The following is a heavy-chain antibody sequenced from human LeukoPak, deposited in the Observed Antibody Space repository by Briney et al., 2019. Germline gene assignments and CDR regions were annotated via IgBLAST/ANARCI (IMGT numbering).Heavy chain of an antibody. CDR1: GGSISPFY. J-gene: IGHJ4*02. CDR3: TRGTVTINYFDH. V-gene: IGHV4-59*01. Sequence: SETLSLTCTVSGGSISPFYWNWIRQPPGKGLEWIGYIYYTGTTKYNPSLESRVTISVDTSKKQFSLRLSSVTAADAAVYYCTRGTVTINYFDHWGQGTLVTVSS. D-gene: IGHD4-17*01. CDR2: IYYTGTT.